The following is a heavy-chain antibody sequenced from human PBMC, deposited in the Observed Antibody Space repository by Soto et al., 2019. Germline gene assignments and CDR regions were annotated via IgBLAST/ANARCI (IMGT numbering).Heavy chain of an antibody. D-gene: IGHD2-2*01. CDR3: AHSNCSSTSCYGPDFDY. Sequence: QITLKESGPTLVKPTQTLTLTCTFSGFSLSTSGVGVGWIRQPPGKALEWLALIYWDDDKRYSPSLKSRLTITKDTSKTQVVLTMTNMDPVDTATYYCAHSNCSSTSCYGPDFDYWGQGTLVTVSS. J-gene: IGHJ4*02. V-gene: IGHV2-5*02. CDR2: IYWDDDK. CDR1: GFSLSTSGVG.